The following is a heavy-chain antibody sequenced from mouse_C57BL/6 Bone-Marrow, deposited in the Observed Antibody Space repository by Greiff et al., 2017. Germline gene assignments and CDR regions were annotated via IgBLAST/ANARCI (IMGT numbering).Heavy chain of an antibody. Sequence: EVQLLESVGDLVKSRGSLKLSCAASGFTFCRHGMSCVRQTPNKRLEWVATISSGGSYTYYPDSVKGLFTISRDNAKNTLYLQMSCLKSVDTAMDTAARRSFSWFPHWGQPTLGT. CDR2: ISSGGSYT. J-gene: IGHJ3*01. CDR3: ARRSFSWFPH. CDR1: GFTFCRHG. V-gene: IGHV5-6*01.